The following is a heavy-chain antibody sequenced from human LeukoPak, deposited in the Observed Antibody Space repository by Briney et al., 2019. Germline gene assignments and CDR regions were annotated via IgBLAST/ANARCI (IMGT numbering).Heavy chain of an antibody. J-gene: IGHJ4*02. D-gene: IGHD3-22*01. CDR2: ISGSGGST. CDR3: AKDEWYYDSSGYPFDY. V-gene: IGHV3-23*01. CDR1: GFTFSSYA. Sequence: PGGSLRLSCAASGFTFSSYAMSWVRQAPGKGLEWVSAISGSGGSTYYADSVKGRFTISRDNSKNTLYLQMNSLRAEDTAVYYCAKDEWYYDSSGYPFDYWGQGTLVTVSS.